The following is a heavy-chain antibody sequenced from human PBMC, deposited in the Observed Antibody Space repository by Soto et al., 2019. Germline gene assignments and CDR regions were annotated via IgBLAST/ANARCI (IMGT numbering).Heavy chain of an antibody. V-gene: IGHV3-23*01. CDR2: ISATGGGT. D-gene: IGHD3-16*01. CDR1: GFKFSSYA. J-gene: IGHJ5*01. CDR3: AKDRRAGGNSAFYFDF. Sequence: GGSLRLSCAASGFKFSSYAMSWVRQAPGKGLEWVSLISATGGGTYYADSVKGRFAISRDNSDNTLYLQVHSLRAEDTAVYYCAKDRRAGGNSAFYFDFWGQGAQVTVSS.